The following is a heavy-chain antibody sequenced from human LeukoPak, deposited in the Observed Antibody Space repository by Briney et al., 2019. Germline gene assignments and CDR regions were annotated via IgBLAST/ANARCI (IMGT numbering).Heavy chain of an antibody. CDR3: ARRDPGTYFFDY. CDR2: IYPGDSDT. Sequence: GESLKISCQGSGYIFTSYWLRWVRPMPGKGMALMGIIYPGDSDTTYSPSFQGQVTISVDKSLSTAYLHLSSLKAADTARDYCARRDPGTYFFDYWGQGTLVTVSS. CDR1: GYIFTSYW. V-gene: IGHV5-51*01. J-gene: IGHJ4*02. D-gene: IGHD1-14*01.